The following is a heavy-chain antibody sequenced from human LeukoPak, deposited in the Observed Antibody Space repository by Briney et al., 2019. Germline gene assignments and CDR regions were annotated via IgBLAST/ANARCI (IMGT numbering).Heavy chain of an antibody. CDR2: IYYSGST. D-gene: IGHD2-15*01. CDR1: GDSISGFY. J-gene: IGHJ5*02. Sequence: PSETLSLTCTVSGDSISGFYWSWIRQPPGKGLEWIGYIYYSGSTNYNPSLKSRVTISVDTSKNQFSLKLSSVTAADTAVYYCAREPYRYCSGGSCYSSWFDPWGQGTLVTVSS. V-gene: IGHV4-59*01. CDR3: AREPYRYCSGGSCYSSWFDP.